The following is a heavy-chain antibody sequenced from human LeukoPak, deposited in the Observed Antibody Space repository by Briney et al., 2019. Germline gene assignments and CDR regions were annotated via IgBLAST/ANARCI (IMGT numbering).Heavy chain of an antibody. CDR3: ARDREWELNYYYGMDV. Sequence: PGRSLRLSCAASGFTFSNYAMHWVRQAPGKGLEWVAVILHDGTNKYADSVKGRFTISRDNSKNTLYLQMIRLRVEDTAVYYCARDREWELNYYYGMDVWGQGTTVTVSS. CDR2: ILHDGTNK. J-gene: IGHJ6*02. CDR1: GFTFSNYA. V-gene: IGHV3-30*04. D-gene: IGHD1-26*01.